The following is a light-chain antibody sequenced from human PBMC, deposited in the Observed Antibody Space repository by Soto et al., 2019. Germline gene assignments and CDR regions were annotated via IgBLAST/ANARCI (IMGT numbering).Light chain of an antibody. CDR3: QQYNNWPPRAWT. V-gene: IGKV3-15*01. CDR2: GAS. CDR1: QSVSSN. Sequence: EIVMTQSPATLSVSPGERATLSCRASQSVSSNLAWYQQKPGQAPRLLIYGASTRATGIPARFSGSGSGTEFTLTIHSLQSEDFVVYYCQQYNNWPPRAWTFGQGTKVEI. J-gene: IGKJ1*01.